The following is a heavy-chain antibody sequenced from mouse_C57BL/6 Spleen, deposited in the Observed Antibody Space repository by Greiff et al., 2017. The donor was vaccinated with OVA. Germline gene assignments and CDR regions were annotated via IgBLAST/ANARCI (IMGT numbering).Heavy chain of an antibody. Sequence: VQLQQSGPGLVKPSQSLSLTCSVTGYSITSGYYWNWIRQFPGNKLEWMGYISYDGSNNYNPSLKNRISITRDTSKNQFFLKLNSVTTEDTATYYCARVGIYYDYEFAYWGQGTLVTVSA. CDR1: GYSITSGYY. CDR3: ARVGIYYDYEFAY. V-gene: IGHV3-6*01. CDR2: ISYDGSN. J-gene: IGHJ3*01. D-gene: IGHD2-4*01.